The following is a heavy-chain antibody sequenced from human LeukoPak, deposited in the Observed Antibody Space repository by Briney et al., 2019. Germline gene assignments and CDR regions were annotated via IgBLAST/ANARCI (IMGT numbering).Heavy chain of an antibody. Sequence: PSETLSLTCAVSGYSISSGYYWGWIRQPPGKGLEWIGSIYHSGSTYYNPSLKSRVTISVDTSKNQFSPKLSSVTAADTAVYYCARLYYSYGIMDFDYWGQGTLVTVSS. CDR3: ARLYYSYGIMDFDY. CDR1: GYSISSGYY. CDR2: IYHSGST. V-gene: IGHV4-38-2*01. J-gene: IGHJ4*02. D-gene: IGHD5-18*01.